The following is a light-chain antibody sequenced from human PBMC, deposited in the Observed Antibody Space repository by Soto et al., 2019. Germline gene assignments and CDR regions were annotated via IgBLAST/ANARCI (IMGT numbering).Light chain of an antibody. CDR2: GAS. V-gene: IGKV3-15*01. CDR1: HSVGSN. CDR3: QQYKQWPVA. Sequence: VMTQPPTTLSSSPGERATLSCRANHSVGSNLAWYQQNPGQAPRLLSYGASTKATGVPARFSGSGSATQFTLTISSLQSEDFGFYYCQQYKQWPVAFGGGTKVEIK. J-gene: IGKJ4*01.